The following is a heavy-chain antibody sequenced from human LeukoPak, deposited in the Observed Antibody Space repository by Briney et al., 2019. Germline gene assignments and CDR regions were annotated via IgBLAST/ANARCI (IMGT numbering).Heavy chain of an antibody. V-gene: IGHV3-11*01. CDR2: ISSSGDTI. J-gene: IGHJ4*02. CDR3: AKEGGYSSSWLTFDS. CDR1: GFTFSDYH. D-gene: IGHD6-13*01. Sequence: GGSLRLSCEASGFTFSDYHMSWIRQAPGKGLEWVSYISSSGDTIFYADSVKGRFTISRDNAKNSLSLQVNSVRAEDTAVYYCAKEGGYSSSWLTFDSWGQGTLVTVSS.